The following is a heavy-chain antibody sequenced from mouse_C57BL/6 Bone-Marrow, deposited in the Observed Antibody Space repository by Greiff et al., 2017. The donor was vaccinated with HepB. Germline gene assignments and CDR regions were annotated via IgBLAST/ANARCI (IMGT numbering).Heavy chain of an antibody. Sequence: EVKLMESEGGLVQPGSSMKLSCTASGFTFSDYYMAWVRQVPEKGLEWVANINYDGSSTYYLDSLKSRFIISRDNAKNILYLQMSSLKSEDTATYYCARVYSNYIDYWGQGTTLTVSS. CDR3: ARVYSNYIDY. CDR2: INYDGSST. D-gene: IGHD2-5*01. V-gene: IGHV5-16*01. CDR1: GFTFSDYY. J-gene: IGHJ2*01.